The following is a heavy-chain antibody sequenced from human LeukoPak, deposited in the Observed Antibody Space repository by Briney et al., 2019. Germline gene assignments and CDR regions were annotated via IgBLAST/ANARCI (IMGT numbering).Heavy chain of an antibody. CDR1: GGSISSGSYY. Sequence: SETLSLTCTVSGGSISSGSYYWSWIRQPAGKGLEWIGYIYYSGSTNYNPSLKSRVTISVDTSKNQFSLKLSSVTAADTAVYYCARAPGSIYYYGMDVWGQGTTVTVSS. CDR2: IYYSGST. D-gene: IGHD1-26*01. J-gene: IGHJ6*02. CDR3: ARAPGSIYYYGMDV. V-gene: IGHV4-61*10.